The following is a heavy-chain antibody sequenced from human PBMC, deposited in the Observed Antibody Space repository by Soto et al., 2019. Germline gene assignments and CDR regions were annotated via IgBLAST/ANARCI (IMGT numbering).Heavy chain of an antibody. CDR1: GSFMSTYY. D-gene: IGHD3-9*01. J-gene: IGHJ6*02. CDR3: ARDYYDILSGYGMDV. CDR2: IYNSGRGST. Sequence: SEALPVTSSVSGSFMSTYYWHWSRQAPGKGLEWIGFIYNSGRGSTGSNPSLTSRVTFSIETSKNQFSLKLDSVTAADTAVYYCARDYYDILSGYGMDVWGQGTTVTVSS. V-gene: IGHV4-59*01.